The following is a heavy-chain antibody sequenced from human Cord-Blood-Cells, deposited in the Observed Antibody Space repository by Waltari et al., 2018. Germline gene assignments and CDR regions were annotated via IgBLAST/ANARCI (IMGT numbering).Heavy chain of an antibody. Sequence: QVQLQESGPGLVKPSATLSLTCTVPGGSISSSYWSWIGQPAGKGLEWIGRIYTSGSTNYHPSLKSRVTMSVDTSKNQFSLKLSSVTAADTAVYYCARVVYYGSGSFRSYYYYMDVWGKGTTVTVSS. CDR1: GGSISSSY. D-gene: IGHD3-10*01. V-gene: IGHV4-4*07. J-gene: IGHJ6*03. CDR3: ARVVYYGSGSFRSYYYYMDV. CDR2: IYTSGST.